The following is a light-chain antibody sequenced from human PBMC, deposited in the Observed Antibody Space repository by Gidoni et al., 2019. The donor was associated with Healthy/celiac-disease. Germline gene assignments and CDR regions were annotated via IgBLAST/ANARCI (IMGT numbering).Light chain of an antibody. V-gene: IGKV3-15*01. CDR2: GAS. Sequence: EIVMTQSPATLSVSPGERATLSCRASQSVSSNLAWYQQKPGQAPRLLIYGASTRATGIPARFSGSGSGTGFTLTIGSLQYEDFAVYYCQQYNNWPPVTFGPGTKVKIK. CDR3: QQYNNWPPVT. J-gene: IGKJ3*01. CDR1: QSVSSN.